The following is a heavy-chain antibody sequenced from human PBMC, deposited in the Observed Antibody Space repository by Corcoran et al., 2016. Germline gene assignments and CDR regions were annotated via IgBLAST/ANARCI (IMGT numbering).Heavy chain of an antibody. V-gene: IGHV1-8*01. J-gene: IGHJ5*02. CDR3: ARDHYYDSSEGGNWFDP. CDR2: MNPNSGNT. CDR1: GYTFTSYD. D-gene: IGHD3-22*01. Sequence: QVQLVQSGAEVKKPGASVKVSCKASGYTFTSYDINWVRQATGQGLEWMGWMNPNSGNTGYAQKFQGRVTMTRNTSISTAYMELSSLRSEDTAVYYCARDHYYDSSEGGNWFDPWGQGTLVTVSS.